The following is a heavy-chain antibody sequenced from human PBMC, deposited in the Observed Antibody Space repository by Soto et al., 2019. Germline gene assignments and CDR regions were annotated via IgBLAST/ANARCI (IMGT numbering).Heavy chain of an antibody. J-gene: IGHJ6*02. CDR3: ARVRLHHYYYYGMDV. D-gene: IGHD5-12*01. CDR2: INHSGST. CDR1: GGSFSGYY. Sequence: PSETLSLTCAVYGGSFSGYYWSWIRQPPGKGLEWIGEINHSGSTNYNPSLKSRVTISVDTSKNQFSLKLSSVTAADTAVYYCARVRLHHYYYYGMDVWGQATTVTVSS. V-gene: IGHV4-34*01.